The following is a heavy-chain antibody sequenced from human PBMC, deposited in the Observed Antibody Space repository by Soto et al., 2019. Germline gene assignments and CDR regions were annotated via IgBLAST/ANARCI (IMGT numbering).Heavy chain of an antibody. V-gene: IGHV3-23*01. D-gene: IGHD2-8*01. J-gene: IGHJ4*02. Sequence: DVQVLESGGGLVQPGGSLRLSCAPSGFTFSVSDMTWVRQAPGKGLEWISSISISGDAAYYADSVKGRFTISRDNSKNTLYLQMSSLCAESTARYYCAKPVSQAHFDYWPRGGLVTFPS. CDR2: ISISGDAA. CDR1: GFTFSVSD. CDR3: AKPVSQAHFDY.